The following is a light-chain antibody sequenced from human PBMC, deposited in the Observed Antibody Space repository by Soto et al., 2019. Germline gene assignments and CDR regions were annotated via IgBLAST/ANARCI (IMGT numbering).Light chain of an antibody. CDR3: CSFTRISTPRV. CDR1: SSDVGDYNY. J-gene: IGLJ1*01. Sequence: QSVLTQPASVSGSPGQAITISCTGTSSDVGDYNYVSWYQQHPGKVPKLMIYDVTNRPSGVSNRFSGSKSGNTASLTISGLQAEDEADYYCCSFTRISTPRVFGTGTKLTVL. CDR2: DVT. V-gene: IGLV2-14*01.